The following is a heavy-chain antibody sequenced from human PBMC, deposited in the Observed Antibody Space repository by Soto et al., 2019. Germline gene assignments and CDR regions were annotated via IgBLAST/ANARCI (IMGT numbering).Heavy chain of an antibody. CDR1: GFTFSSYS. J-gene: IGHJ3*02. CDR3: ARDLRDYGDYAAHAFDI. V-gene: IGHV3-48*01. CDR2: ISSSSSTI. Sequence: EVQLVESGGGLVQPGGSLRLSCAASGFTFSSYSMNWVRQAPGKGLEWVSYISSSSSTIYYADSVKGRFTISRDNAKNSLYLQMNSLRAEDTAVYYCARDLRDYGDYAAHAFDIWGQGTMVTXSS. D-gene: IGHD4-17*01.